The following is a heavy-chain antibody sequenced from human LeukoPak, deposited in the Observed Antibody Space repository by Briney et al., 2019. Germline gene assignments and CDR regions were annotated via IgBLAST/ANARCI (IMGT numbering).Heavy chain of an antibody. V-gene: IGHV1-69*05. J-gene: IGHJ6*03. D-gene: IGHD1-26*01. CDR3: ARGTGDAYYYMYV. CDR1: GGTFSSYA. CDR2: IIPMFGTT. Sequence: GASVKVSCKASGGTFSSYAISWVRQAPGQGLEWLGGIIPMFGTTNYAQKFQGRVTITTDESTSTAYMELNSLRSEDTAVYFCARGTGDAYYYMYVWGEGTTVTVSS.